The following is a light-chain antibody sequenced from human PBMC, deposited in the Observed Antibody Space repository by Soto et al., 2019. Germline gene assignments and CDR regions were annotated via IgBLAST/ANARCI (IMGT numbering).Light chain of an antibody. J-gene: IGKJ4*01. CDR2: ATS. V-gene: IGKV1-12*01. CDR3: QQANSFPLT. Sequence: DVQMTQSPPPVSASVGDRVTITCRASQAINNWLAWYQQKPGHAPKLLIYATSTLQTGVPSRFSGSGSGTDFTVTISSLQPEDFATYYCQQANSFPLTFGGGPKVEFK. CDR1: QAINNW.